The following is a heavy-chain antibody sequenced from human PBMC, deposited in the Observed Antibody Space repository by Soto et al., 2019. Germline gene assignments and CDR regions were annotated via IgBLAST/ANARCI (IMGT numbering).Heavy chain of an antibody. Sequence: ASVKVSCKASGGTFSSYAISWVRQAPGQGLEWMGGIIPIFGTANYAQKFQGRVTITADESTSTAYMELSSLRSEDTAVYYCARWRYSVAYYYYYGMDVWGQGTTVTVSS. CDR2: IIPIFGTA. V-gene: IGHV1-69*13. CDR3: ARWRYSVAYYYYYGMDV. D-gene: IGHD3-9*01. CDR1: GGTFSSYA. J-gene: IGHJ6*02.